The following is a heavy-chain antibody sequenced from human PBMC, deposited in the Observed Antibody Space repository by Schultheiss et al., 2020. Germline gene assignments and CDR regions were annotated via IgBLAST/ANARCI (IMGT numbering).Heavy chain of an antibody. Sequence: ASVKVSCKASGYTFTSYGISWVRQAPGQGLEWMGWISAYNGNTNYAQKLQGRVTMTTDTSTSTAYMELRSLRSDDTAVYYCARSLYGSGRVGFDYWGQGTRVTVSS. CDR2: ISAYNGNT. D-gene: IGHD3-10*01. CDR1: GYTFTSYG. J-gene: IGHJ4*02. CDR3: ARSLYGSGRVGFDY. V-gene: IGHV1-18*01.